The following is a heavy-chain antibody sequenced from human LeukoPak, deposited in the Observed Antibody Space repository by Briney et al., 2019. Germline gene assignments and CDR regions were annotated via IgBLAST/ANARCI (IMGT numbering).Heavy chain of an antibody. J-gene: IGHJ4*02. CDR2: IKQDGSEK. CDR1: GFTFSSYW. Sequence: GGSLILSCATSGFTFSSYWMSWVRQAPGKGLEWVANIKQDGSEKYYVDSVKGRFTISRDNAKNSLYLQMNSLRAEDTAVYYCAREGSYYYDSSGYYYYWGQGTLVTVSS. CDR3: AREGSYYYDSSGYYYY. D-gene: IGHD3-22*01. V-gene: IGHV3-7*03.